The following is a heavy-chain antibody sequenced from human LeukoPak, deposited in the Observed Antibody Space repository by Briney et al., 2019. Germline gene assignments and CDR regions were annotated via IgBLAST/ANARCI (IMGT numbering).Heavy chain of an antibody. J-gene: IGHJ6*02. V-gene: IGHV3-21*01. Sequence: GGSLRPSCAASGFLFSSYRMNWAAQAPGRAREWFSPISSSSSYIYSPASVKGRFTTSRDNAKNSLYLQMNSLRAEVTAVYYCARELPYCSSTSCYGKRVNYYGMDVWGQGTTVTVSS. CDR2: ISSSSSYI. CDR1: GFLFSSYR. D-gene: IGHD2-2*01. CDR3: ARELPYCSSTSCYGKRVNYYGMDV.